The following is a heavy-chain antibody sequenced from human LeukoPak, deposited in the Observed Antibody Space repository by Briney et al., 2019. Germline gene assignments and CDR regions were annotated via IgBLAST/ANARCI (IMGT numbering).Heavy chain of an antibody. J-gene: IGHJ4*02. Sequence: GGSLRLSCAASGFTFSGSAMHWVRQASGQGLEWVGRIRSKANSYATAYAASVKGRFTISRDDSKNTAFLQMNSLKSEDTAVYYCTRLAGDEYFDISRGPDWGQGTLVTVTS. CDR3: TRLAGDEYFDISRGPD. V-gene: IGHV3-73*01. CDR1: GFTFSGSA. D-gene: IGHD3-9*01. CDR2: IRSKANSYAT.